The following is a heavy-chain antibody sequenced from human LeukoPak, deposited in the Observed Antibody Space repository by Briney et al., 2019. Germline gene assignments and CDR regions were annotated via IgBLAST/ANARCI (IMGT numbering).Heavy chain of an antibody. CDR2: MNPNSGNT. CDR3: ARASIAVAGAFDC. CDR1: GYTFTTYD. V-gene: IGHV1-8*01. J-gene: IGHJ4*02. Sequence: ASVKVSCKASGYTFTTYDINWVRQATGQGLEWMGWMNPNSGNTGYAQKFQGRVTMNMNTSRSTAYMELNSLRSEDTAVYYCARASIAVAGAFDCWGQGTLVTVSS. D-gene: IGHD6-19*01.